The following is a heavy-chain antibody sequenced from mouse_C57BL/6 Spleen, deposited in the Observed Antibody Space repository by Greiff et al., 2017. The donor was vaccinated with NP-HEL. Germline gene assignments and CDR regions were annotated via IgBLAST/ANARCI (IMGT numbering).Heavy chain of an antibody. J-gene: IGHJ2*01. Sequence: DVMLVESGGGLVKPGGSLKLSCAASGFTFSSYTMSWVRQTPEKRLEWVATISGGGGNTYYPDSVKGRFTISRDNAKNTLYLQMSSLRSEDTALYYCARDGYYEYYFDYWGQGTTLTVSS. CDR2: ISGGGGNT. V-gene: IGHV5-9*01. D-gene: IGHD2-3*01. CDR3: ARDGYYEYYFDY. CDR1: GFTFSSYT.